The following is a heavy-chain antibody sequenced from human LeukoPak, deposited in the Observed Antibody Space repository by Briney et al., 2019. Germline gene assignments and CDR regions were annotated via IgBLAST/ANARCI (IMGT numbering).Heavy chain of an antibody. CDR2: ISTYNGNT. V-gene: IGHV1-18*01. Sequence: ASVKASCKASGYTFTSYGISWVRQAPGQGLEWMGWISTYNGNTNYAQKLQGRVTMTTDTSTSTAYMELRSLRSDDTAVYYCARGRYCSSTSCYKVYYYYMDVWGKGTTATVSS. CDR1: GYTFTSYG. D-gene: IGHD2-2*02. J-gene: IGHJ6*03. CDR3: ARGRYCSSTSCYKVYYYYMDV.